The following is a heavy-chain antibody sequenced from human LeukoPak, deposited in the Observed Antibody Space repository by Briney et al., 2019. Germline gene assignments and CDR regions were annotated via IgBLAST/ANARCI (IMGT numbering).Heavy chain of an antibody. J-gene: IGHJ4*02. CDR1: GFTFNTYS. Sequence: GGSLRLSCAASGFTFNTYSMNWVRQAPGKGLEWVSSISSSSSYIYYADSVKGRFTISRDNAKNSLFLQMNSLTADDTALYYCARERTTIVSGTTIGAYWGQGTLVTVSS. CDR2: ISSSSSYI. V-gene: IGHV3-21*01. D-gene: IGHD2/OR15-2a*01. CDR3: ARERTTIVSGTTIGAY.